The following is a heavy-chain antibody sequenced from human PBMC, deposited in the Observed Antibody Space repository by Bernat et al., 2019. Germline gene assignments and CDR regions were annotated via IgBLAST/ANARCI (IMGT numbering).Heavy chain of an antibody. D-gene: IGHD3-10*01. CDR2: IYSGGNT. Sequence: EVQLVESGGGLVQPGGSLRVSCAASGFTVSSSYMSWVRQAPGKGLEWVSIIYSGGNTYYADSVKGRFTISRDHSKNTLYLQMNSLRAEDTAVYYCAKEAHLSSAAWYFDLWGRGTLVTVSS. V-gene: IGHV3-66*01. CDR3: AKEAHLSSAAWYFDL. J-gene: IGHJ2*01. CDR1: GFTVSSSY.